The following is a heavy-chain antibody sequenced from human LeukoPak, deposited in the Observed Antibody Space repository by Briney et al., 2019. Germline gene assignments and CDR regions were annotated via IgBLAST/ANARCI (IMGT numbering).Heavy chain of an antibody. CDR2: IWYDGSNK. Sequence: GRSLRLSCAASGFTFSSYGMHWVRQAPGKGLEWVAVIWYDGSNKYYADSVKGRFTISRDNSKNTLYLQMNSLRAEDTAVYYCAGDRSWSKQLIDWGQGTLVTVSS. CDR3: AGDRSWSKQLID. V-gene: IGHV3-33*01. J-gene: IGHJ4*02. CDR1: GFTFSSYG. D-gene: IGHD6-6*01.